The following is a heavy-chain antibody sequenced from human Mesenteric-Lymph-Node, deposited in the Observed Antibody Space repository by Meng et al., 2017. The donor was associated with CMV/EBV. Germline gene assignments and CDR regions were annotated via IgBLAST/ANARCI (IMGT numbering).Heavy chain of an antibody. V-gene: IGHV3-30*02. D-gene: IGHD3-3*01. CDR1: GFAFSRHG. Sequence: GFAFSRHGMHWVRQSPGKGLEWVAFIGYDERERYYANSVKDRFTISRDNSKNTLYLQINTLRAEDTAVYHCAKDPHELWSGKNWFDPWGQETLVPSPQ. J-gene: IGHJ5*02. CDR2: IGYDERER. CDR3: AKDPHELWSGKNWFDP.